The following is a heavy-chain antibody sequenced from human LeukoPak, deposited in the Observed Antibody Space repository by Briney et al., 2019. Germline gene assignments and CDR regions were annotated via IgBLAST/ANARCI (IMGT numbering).Heavy chain of an antibody. D-gene: IGHD6-13*01. CDR2: IRWKSGII. J-gene: IGHJ4*02. V-gene: IGHV3-9*03. CDR3: AARRGAAAGTDYFDY. CDR1: GFTFDDYG. Sequence: GRSLRLSCVASGFTFDDYGMNWVRQVPGKGLEWVSGIRWKSGIIAYADSVKGRFTISRDIAKNSLYLQMNNLRVEDMALYYCAARRGAAAGTDYFDYWGQGTLVTVSS.